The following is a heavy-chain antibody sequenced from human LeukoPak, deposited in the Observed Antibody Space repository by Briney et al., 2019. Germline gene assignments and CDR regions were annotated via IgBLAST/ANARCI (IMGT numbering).Heavy chain of an antibody. CDR2: ISWNSGSI. CDR3: AKARPSYSSGWYE. V-gene: IGHV3-9*01. Sequence: GGSLRLSCAASGFTFDDYAMHWVRRAPGKGLEWVSGISWNSGSIGYADSVKGRFTISRDNAKNSLYLQMNSLRAEDTALYYCAKARPSYSSGWYEWGQGTLVTVSS. CDR1: GFTFDDYA. J-gene: IGHJ4*02. D-gene: IGHD6-19*01.